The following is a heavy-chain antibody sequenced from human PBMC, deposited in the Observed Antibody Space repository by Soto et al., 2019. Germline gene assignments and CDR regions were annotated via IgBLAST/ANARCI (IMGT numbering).Heavy chain of an antibody. J-gene: IGHJ6*02. CDR2: IIPIFGTA. D-gene: IGHD2-21*01. CDR1: GGTFSSYA. V-gene: IGHV1-69*06. CDR3: AKGRSGEYYSDALDV. Sequence: EASVKVSCKASGGTFSSYAISWVRQAPGQGLEWMGGIIPIFGTANYAQKFQGRVTITADKSTSTAYMELSSLRSEDTAVYHCAKGRSGEYYSDALDVWGQGTTVTVSS.